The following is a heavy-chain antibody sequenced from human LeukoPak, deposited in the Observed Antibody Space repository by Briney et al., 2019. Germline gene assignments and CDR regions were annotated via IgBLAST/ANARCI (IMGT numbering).Heavy chain of an antibody. V-gene: IGHV4-4*07. Sequence: SETLSLACTVSGGSINSYYWSWIRQPAGKGLEWIGRIYTSGTTNYNPSLKSRVTMSVDTSKNHFSLQLRSVTAADTAVYYCASTTYDYDTSGHYFLDYWGQGSLVTVSS. CDR2: IYTSGTT. CDR3: ASTTYDYDTSGHYFLDY. D-gene: IGHD3-22*01. J-gene: IGHJ4*02. CDR1: GGSINSYY.